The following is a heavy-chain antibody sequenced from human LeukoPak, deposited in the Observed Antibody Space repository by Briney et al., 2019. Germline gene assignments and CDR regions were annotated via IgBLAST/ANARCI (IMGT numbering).Heavy chain of an antibody. V-gene: IGHV1-18*01. CDR1: GYSFTNYG. J-gene: IGHJ4*02. CDR2: ISPYNDKA. CDR3: ARSTLGIEFDY. D-gene: IGHD7-27*01. Sequence: GAXEKVSCKASGYSFTNYGISWVRQAPGQGLEWMGWISPYNDKAHYAQGLEGRVTMASETSTRTAYMELRSLRSDDTAVYYCARSTLGIEFDYWGQGSLVTVSS.